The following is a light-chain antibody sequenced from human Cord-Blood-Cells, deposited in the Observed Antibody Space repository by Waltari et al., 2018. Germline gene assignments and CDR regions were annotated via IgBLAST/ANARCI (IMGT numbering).Light chain of an antibody. CDR1: SSDVGGYNY. CDR2: DEN. J-gene: IGLJ2*01. Sequence: QSALTQPASVSGSPGQSITISCTGTSSDVGGYNYVSWYQQNPGKAPKLMIYDENKGHSGGSNRYSASKSGNTASLPISGLEAEDEADYSCSSYTSSSTLVFGGGPKHTVL. V-gene: IGLV2-14*01. CDR3: SSYTSSSTLV.